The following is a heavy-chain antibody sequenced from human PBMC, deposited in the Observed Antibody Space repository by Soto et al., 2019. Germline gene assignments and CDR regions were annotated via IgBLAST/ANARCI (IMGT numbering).Heavy chain of an antibody. Sequence: ASVKVSCKASGYTFTSYYMHWVRQAPGQGLEWMGIINPSGGSTSYAQKFQGRVTMTRDTSTSTVYMELSSLRYEDTAVYYCARVLAIVVVTDAGGGYYGTDVWGPGTTVTVYS. CDR2: INPSGGST. CDR3: ARVLAIVVVTDAGGGYYGTDV. D-gene: IGHD2-2*01. CDR1: GYTFTSYY. V-gene: IGHV1-46*01. J-gene: IGHJ6*02.